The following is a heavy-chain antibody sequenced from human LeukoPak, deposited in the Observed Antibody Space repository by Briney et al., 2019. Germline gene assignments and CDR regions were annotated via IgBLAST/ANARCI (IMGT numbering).Heavy chain of an antibody. CDR2: INAGNGNT. CDR3: ARDGSYYDSSGYIYFDY. J-gene: IGHJ4*02. CDR1: GYTFTSYA. Sequence: HGASVNVSCKASGYTFTSYAMHWVRQAPGQRLEWMGWINAGNGNTKYSQKFQGRVTITRDTSASTAYMELSSLRSEDTAVYYCARDGSYYDSSGYIYFDYWGQGTLVTVSS. D-gene: IGHD3-22*01. V-gene: IGHV1-3*01.